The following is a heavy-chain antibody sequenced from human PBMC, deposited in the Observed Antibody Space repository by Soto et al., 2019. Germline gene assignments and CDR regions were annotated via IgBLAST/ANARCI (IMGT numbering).Heavy chain of an antibody. D-gene: IGHD2-2*01. J-gene: IGHJ3*01. V-gene: IGHV4-59*03. CDR1: GGSISSYF. CDR3: VSSQSAIYGDAFDV. Sequence: QLQESGPGLVKPSETLSLTCSVSGGSISSYFRNWIRQPPGKGLEWIGYIYDDESTNYNPSLEGRVTMLLDTSKNQFSLRLKSVTAADAAVYYCVSSQSAIYGDAFDVWGQGTKVTVS. CDR2: IYDDEST.